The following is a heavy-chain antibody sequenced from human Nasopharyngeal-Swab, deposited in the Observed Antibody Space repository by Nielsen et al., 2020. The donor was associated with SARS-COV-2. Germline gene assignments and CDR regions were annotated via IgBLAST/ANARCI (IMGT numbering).Heavy chain of an antibody. Sequence: WVRQAPGQGLEWMGWINPNSGGTNYAQKFQGRVTMTRDTSISTAYMELSRLRSDDTAVYYCARDQYSGYDSSYYHYGMDVWGQGTTVTVSS. D-gene: IGHD5-12*01. CDR3: ARDQYSGYDSSYYHYGMDV. V-gene: IGHV1-2*02. J-gene: IGHJ6*02. CDR2: INPNSGGT.